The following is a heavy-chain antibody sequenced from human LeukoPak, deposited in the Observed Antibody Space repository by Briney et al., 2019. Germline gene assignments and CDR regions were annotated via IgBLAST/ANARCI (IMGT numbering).Heavy chain of an antibody. Sequence: ASVKVSCKASRYTLTSYDINWVRQATGQGLEWMGWMNPNSGNTGYAQKFQGRVTMTRNTSISTAYMELSSLRSEDTAVYYCARGGASMAARLIYGYWGQGTLVTVSS. V-gene: IGHV1-8*01. CDR1: RYTLTSYD. CDR2: MNPNSGNT. CDR3: ARGGASMAARLIYGY. J-gene: IGHJ4*02. D-gene: IGHD6-6*01.